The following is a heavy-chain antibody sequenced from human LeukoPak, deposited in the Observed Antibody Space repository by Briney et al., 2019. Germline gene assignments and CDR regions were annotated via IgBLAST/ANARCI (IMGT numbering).Heavy chain of an antibody. D-gene: IGHD6-19*01. CDR2: ISSSSSYI. CDR3: ARDGEWLEDYFDY. V-gene: IGHV3-21*01. CDR1: GVTVRSNY. Sequence: GGSLRLSCAASGVTVRSNYMNWVRQAPGKGLEWVSSISSSSSYIYYADSVKGRFTISRDNAKNSLYLQMNSLRAEDTAVYYCARDGEWLEDYFDYWGQGTLVTVSS. J-gene: IGHJ4*02.